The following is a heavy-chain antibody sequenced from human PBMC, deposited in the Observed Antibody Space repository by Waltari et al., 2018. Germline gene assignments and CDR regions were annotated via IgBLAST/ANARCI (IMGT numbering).Heavy chain of an antibody. CDR3: ARARSYYYYYYMDV. CDR2: ISAYNGNT. Sequence: KASGYTFTSYGISWVRQAPGQGLEWMGWISAYNGNTNYAQKLQGRVTMTTDTSTSTAYMELRSLRSDDTAVYYCARARSYYYYYYMDVWGKGTTVTVSS. V-gene: IGHV1-18*01. CDR1: GYTFTSYG. J-gene: IGHJ6*03.